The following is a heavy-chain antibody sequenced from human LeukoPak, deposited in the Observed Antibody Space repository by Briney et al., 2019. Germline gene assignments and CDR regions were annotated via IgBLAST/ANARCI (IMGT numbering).Heavy chain of an antibody. CDR3: VRGVGVSRFNYLDP. Sequence: GGSLTLSCAASGFTFSSFGMHWVRPAPGKGLEWVAVIWYDASNKYYADSVKGRFTISRNNSKNTLYLHMNSLRDDDTAVYYCVRGVGVSRFNYLDPWGQGTLVIVSS. V-gene: IGHV3-33*01. J-gene: IGHJ5*02. CDR2: IWYDASNK. CDR1: GFTFSSFG. D-gene: IGHD1-7*01.